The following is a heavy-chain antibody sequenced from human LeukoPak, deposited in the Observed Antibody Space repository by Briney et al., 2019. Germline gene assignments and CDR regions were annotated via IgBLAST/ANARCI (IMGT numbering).Heavy chain of an antibody. CDR2: ISGSGGST. J-gene: IGHJ5*02. V-gene: IGHV3-23*01. Sequence: QAGGSLRLSCPPSGLTLTTYAMSWARRPQGKGLEWASAISGSGGSTYYADSVKGRFTISRDNSKNTLYLQMNSLRAEDTAVYYCAKDDSGSYYNVWFDPWGQGTLVTVSS. D-gene: IGHD3-10*01. CDR3: AKDDSGSYYNVWFDP. CDR1: GLTLTTYA.